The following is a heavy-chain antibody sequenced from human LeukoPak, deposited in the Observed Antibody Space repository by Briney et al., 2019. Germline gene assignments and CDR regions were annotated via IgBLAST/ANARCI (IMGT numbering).Heavy chain of an antibody. CDR2: IIPIFGTA. CDR1: GGTFSSYA. V-gene: IGHV1-69*13. D-gene: IGHD6-13*01. Sequence: ASVKVPCKASGGTFSSYAISWVRQAPGQGLEWMGGIIPIFGTANYAQKFQGRVTITADESTSTAYMELSSLRSEDTAVYYCARGEAAGSYFDYWGQGTLVAVSS. CDR3: ARGEAAGSYFDY. J-gene: IGHJ4*02.